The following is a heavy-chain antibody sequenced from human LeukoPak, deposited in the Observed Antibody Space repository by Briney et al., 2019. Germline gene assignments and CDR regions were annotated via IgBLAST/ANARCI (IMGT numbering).Heavy chain of an antibody. CDR1: GYTLTELS. J-gene: IGHJ6*03. V-gene: IGHV1-24*01. D-gene: IGHD3-10*01. Sequence: ASVKVSCKVSGYTLTELSMHWVRQAPGKGLEWMGGFDPDDGETIYAQKFQRRVTMTEDTSTDTAYMELSSLRSEDTAVYYCATSYGSGRTYYYYMDVWGKGTTVTVSS. CDR2: FDPDDGET. CDR3: ATSYGSGRTYYYYMDV.